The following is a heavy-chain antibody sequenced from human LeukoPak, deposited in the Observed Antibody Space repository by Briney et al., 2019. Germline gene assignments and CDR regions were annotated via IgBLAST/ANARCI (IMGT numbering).Heavy chain of an antibody. CDR2: ISAYNGNT. CDR3: ARDHDSSGYYDPYY. CDR1: GYTLTSYG. V-gene: IGHV1-18*01. J-gene: IGHJ4*02. Sequence: ASVKVSCKASGYTLTSYGISWVRQAPGQGLEWMGWISAYNGNTNYAQKLQGRVTMTTDTSTSTACMELRSLRSDDTAVYYCARDHDSSGYYDPYYWGQGTLVTVSS. D-gene: IGHD3-22*01.